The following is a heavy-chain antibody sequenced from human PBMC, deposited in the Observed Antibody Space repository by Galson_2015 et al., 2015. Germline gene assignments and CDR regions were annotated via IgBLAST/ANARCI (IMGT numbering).Heavy chain of an antibody. CDR2: ISSSGSTI. Sequence: SLRLSCAASGFTFSSYEMNWVRQAPGKGLEWVSYISSSGSTIYYADSVKGRFTISRDNAKNSLYLQMNSLRAEDTAVYYCARIVVVTMDVWGKGTTVTVSS. V-gene: IGHV3-48*03. J-gene: IGHJ6*04. D-gene: IGHD2-2*01. CDR1: GFTFSSYE. CDR3: ARIVVVTMDV.